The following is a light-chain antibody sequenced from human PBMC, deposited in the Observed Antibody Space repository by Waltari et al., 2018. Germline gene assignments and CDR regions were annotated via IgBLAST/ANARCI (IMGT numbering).Light chain of an antibody. V-gene: IGLV2-14*03. CDR3: SSYISSETREL. J-gene: IGLJ2*01. CDR1: SSDVGGYNY. CDR2: DVS. Sequence: HSALTQPASVSGSPGQSITISCTGTSSDVGGYNYVSWYQQHPGKAPKLMIYDVSNRPSGVSNRFSGSKSGNTASLTISGLQAEDESDYYCSSYISSETRELFGGGTSLTVL.